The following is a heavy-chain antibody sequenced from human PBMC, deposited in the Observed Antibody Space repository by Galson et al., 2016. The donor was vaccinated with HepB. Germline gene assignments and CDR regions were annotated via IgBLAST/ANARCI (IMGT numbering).Heavy chain of an antibody. D-gene: IGHD6-19*01. J-gene: IGHJ3*02. CDR2: IIPILGIA. Sequence: SCKASGGTFSSYAISWVRQAPGQGLEWMGRIIPILGIANYAQKFQGRVTITADKSTSTAYMELSSLRSEDTAVYYCGRGLESSGWEDAFDIWGQGTMVTVSS. CDR3: GRGLESSGWEDAFDI. V-gene: IGHV1-69*04. CDR1: GGTFSSYA.